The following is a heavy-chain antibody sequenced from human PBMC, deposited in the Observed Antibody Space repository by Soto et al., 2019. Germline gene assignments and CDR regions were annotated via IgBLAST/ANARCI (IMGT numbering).Heavy chain of an antibody. J-gene: IGHJ4*02. V-gene: IGHV5-10-1*01. CDR3: ARHPASRSWFD. D-gene: IGHD6-13*01. CDR1: GCSFASYW. Sequence: VVSLQNRYKGSGCSFASYWISWVRQMPGKGLEWMGRIDPSDSYTNYSPSFQGHVTISADKSISTAYLQWSSLKASDTAMYYCARHPASRSWFDWGQGTLVTVSS. CDR2: IDPSDSYT.